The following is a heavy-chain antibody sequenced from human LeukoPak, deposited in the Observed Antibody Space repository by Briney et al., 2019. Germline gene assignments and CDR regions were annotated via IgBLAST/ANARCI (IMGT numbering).Heavy chain of an antibody. J-gene: IGHJ4*02. Sequence: SGPTLVYPTQTLTLTCTFSGFSLSTSGTRVNWIRQPPGKALEWLARIDWDDDKFYSTSLKPRLTISKDTSKNQVVLTMTNMDPADTATYYCTRISADSGSSPFDYWGQGTLVTVSS. V-gene: IGHV2-70*04. CDR2: IDWDDDK. D-gene: IGHD6-6*01. CDR3: TRISADSGSSPFDY. CDR1: GFSLSTSGTR.